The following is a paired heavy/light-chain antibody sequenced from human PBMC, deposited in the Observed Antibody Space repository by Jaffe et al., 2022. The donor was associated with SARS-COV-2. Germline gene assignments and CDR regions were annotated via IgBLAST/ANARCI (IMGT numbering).Heavy chain of an antibody. CDR1: GFPFNAFD. CDR2: IRSTSTPI. J-gene: IGHJ6*02. Sequence: EGQLVESGGGLVQPGGSLRLSCAASGFPFNAFDMNWVRQAPGKGLEWISFIRSTSTPIYYADSVRGRFTISRDNAKESVYLQMNSLRDEDTAIYYCARDLKDRGMDVWGQGTTVTVSS. V-gene: IGHV3-48*02. CDR3: ARDLKDRGMDV.
Light chain of an antibody. CDR1: QSVGSS. J-gene: IGKJ3*01. CDR2: GAS. Sequence: EIVMTQSPASLSVSPGERVTLSCRASQSVGSSLAWYQQKPGQAPRLLFSGASIRATGIPARFSGSGSGTEFTLTISSLQSEDFAVYYCQHYSTWPPGFSFGPGTTVDL. V-gene: IGKV3-15*01. CDR3: QHYSTWPPGFS.